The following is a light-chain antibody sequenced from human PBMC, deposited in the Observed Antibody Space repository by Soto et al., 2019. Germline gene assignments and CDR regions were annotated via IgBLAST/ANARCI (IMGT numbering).Light chain of an antibody. J-gene: IGKJ4*01. CDR1: QSVSSY. CDR2: DAS. V-gene: IGKV3-11*01. Sequence: EIVLTQSPDTLSLSPGERATLSCRASQSVSSYLAWYQQKPGQAPRLLIYDASNRATGIPARFSGSGSGTDFTLTISSLEPEDFAVYYCQQRGNWPLTFGGGTKVDI. CDR3: QQRGNWPLT.